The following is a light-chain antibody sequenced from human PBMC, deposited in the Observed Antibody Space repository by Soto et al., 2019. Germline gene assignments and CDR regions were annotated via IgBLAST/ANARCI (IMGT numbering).Light chain of an antibody. J-gene: IGLJ2*01. V-gene: IGLV2-23*01. CDR1: NNNVGTYYL. CDR2: EGS. CDR3: CSYSPSFSVVV. Sequence: QSVLTQPASVSGSPGQSITISCIATNNNVGTYYLVSWYQQHPGKAPKLIISEGSRRPSGVSNRFSGSQPDNTASLTISGLQAEDEADYYCCSYSPSFSVVVFGGGTKLTVL.